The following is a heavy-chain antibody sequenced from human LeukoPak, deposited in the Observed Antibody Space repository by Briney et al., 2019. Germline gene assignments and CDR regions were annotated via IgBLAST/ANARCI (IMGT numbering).Heavy chain of an antibody. Sequence: ASVKVSCKASGYSFLSYYIHWVRQAPGQGLEWMGLINPSGGTASYAQKFQDRVTMTRDTSTSTVYMELSTLRSEDTAVYYCAKRVRFLPLFDYWGQGTLVTVSS. J-gene: IGHJ4*02. CDR2: INPSGGTA. CDR3: AKRVRFLPLFDY. V-gene: IGHV1-46*01. D-gene: IGHD3-3*01. CDR1: GYSFLSYY.